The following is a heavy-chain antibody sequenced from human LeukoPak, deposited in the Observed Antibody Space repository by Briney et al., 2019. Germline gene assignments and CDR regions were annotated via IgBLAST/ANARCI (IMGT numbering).Heavy chain of an antibody. V-gene: IGHV1-18*01. CDR3: ARLGYCSSTSCLRLDY. J-gene: IGHJ4*02. D-gene: IGHD2-2*01. Sequence: GASVKVSCKASGYTFIRYDISWVRQAPGQGLEWMGWISAYSGSTNYAQKLQGRVTMTRNTSISTAYMELSSLRSEDTAVYYCARLGYCSSTSCLRLDYWGQGTLVTVSS. CDR2: ISAYSGST. CDR1: GYTFIRYD.